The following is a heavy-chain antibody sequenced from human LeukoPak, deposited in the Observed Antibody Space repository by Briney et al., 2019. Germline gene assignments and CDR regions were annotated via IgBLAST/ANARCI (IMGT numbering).Heavy chain of an antibody. V-gene: IGHV4-34*01. D-gene: IGHD3-9*01. CDR2: INHSGST. CDR1: GVSFSGYY. J-gene: IGHJ6*02. CDR3: ARGLRYFDWLTHYYYGMDV. Sequence: SETLSLTCAVYGVSFSGYYWSWIRQPPGKGLEWIGEINHSGSTNYNQSLKSRVTISVDTSKNQFSLKLSSVTAADTAVYYCARGLRYFDWLTHYYYGMDVWGQGTTVTVSS.